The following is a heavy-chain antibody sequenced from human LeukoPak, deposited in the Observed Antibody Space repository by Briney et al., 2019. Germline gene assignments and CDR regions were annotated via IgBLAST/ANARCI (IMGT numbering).Heavy chain of an antibody. J-gene: IGHJ4*02. CDR2: ISSSGGAT. CDR3: AKESAYTSPRNYYFDY. V-gene: IGHV3-23*01. D-gene: IGHD1-14*01. Sequence: GGSLRLSCGASGFTFSSYAMRWVRQAPGKGLEWVSAISSSGGATYYADSVKGRFDISRDKSRTTVDLPMNSLRADDPAVYYCAKESAYTSPRNYYFDYWGPGALVTVSS. CDR1: GFTFSSYA.